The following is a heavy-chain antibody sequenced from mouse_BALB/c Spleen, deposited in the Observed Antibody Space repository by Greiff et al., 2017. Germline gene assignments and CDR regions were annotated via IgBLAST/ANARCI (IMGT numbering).Heavy chain of an antibody. CDR3: ARHEGVVEDY. D-gene: IGHD1-1*01. J-gene: IGHJ2*01. Sequence: EVQRVESGGDLVKPGGSLKLSCAASGYTFSSYGMSWVRQTPDKRLEWVATISSGGSYTYYPDSVKGRFTLSRDNAKNTLYLQMSSLKSEDTAMYYCARHEGVVEDYWGQGTTLTVSS. CDR1: GYTFSSYG. V-gene: IGHV5-6*01. CDR2: ISSGGSYT.